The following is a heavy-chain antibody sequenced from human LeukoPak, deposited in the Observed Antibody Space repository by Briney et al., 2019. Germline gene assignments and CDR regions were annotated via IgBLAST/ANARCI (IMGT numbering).Heavy chain of an antibody. J-gene: IGHJ4*02. CDR2: IYYSGST. CDR1: GGSISSGDYY. V-gene: IGHV4-30-4*02. D-gene: IGHD3-9*01. Sequence: SETLSLTCTVSGGSISSGDYYWSWIRQPPGKGLEWIGYIYYSGSTYYNPSLKSRVTISVDTSKNQFSLKLSSVTAADTAVYYCARGIRYFDWLPSGYFDYWGQGTLVTVSS. CDR3: ARGIRYFDWLPSGYFDY.